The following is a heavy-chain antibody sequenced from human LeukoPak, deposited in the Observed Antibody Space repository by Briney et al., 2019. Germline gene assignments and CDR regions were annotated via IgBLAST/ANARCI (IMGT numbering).Heavy chain of an antibody. CDR2: IFSSSSYI. D-gene: IGHD3-16*01. J-gene: IGHJ6*02. CDR3: ARSNGHLGYYYYRMDV. CDR1: GFTFSSYS. Sequence: GGSLRLSCAASGFTFSSYSMNWVRQAPGKGLEWVSSIFSSSSYIYYADSVKGRFTISRDNAKNSLYLQMNSLRVEDMAVYYWARSNGHLGYYYYRMDVWGQGTTVTVSS. V-gene: IGHV3-21*01.